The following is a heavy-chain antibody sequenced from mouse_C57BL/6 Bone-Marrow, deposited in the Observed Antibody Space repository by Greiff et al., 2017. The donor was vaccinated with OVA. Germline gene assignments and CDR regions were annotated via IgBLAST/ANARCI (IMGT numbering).Heavy chain of an antibody. D-gene: IGHD2-4*01. CDR3: ARKALIYYDYDRCAY. CDR2: IDPSDSYT. CDR1: GYTFTSYW. V-gene: IGHV1-50*01. J-gene: IGHJ3*01. Sequence: QVQLQQPGAELVKPGASVKLSCKASGYTFTSYWMQWVKQRPGQGLEWIGEIDPSDSYTNYNQKFKGKATLTVDTSSSTAYMQLSSLTSEDSAVYYCARKALIYYDYDRCAYWGQGTLVTVSA.